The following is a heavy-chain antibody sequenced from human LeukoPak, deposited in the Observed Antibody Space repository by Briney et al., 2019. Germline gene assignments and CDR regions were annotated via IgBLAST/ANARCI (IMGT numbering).Heavy chain of an antibody. CDR2: IYYSGSTRNT. CDR3: ARGAALDYGDYCFDY. J-gene: IGHJ4*02. D-gene: IGHD4-17*01. Sequence: PSETLSLTCSVSGDSLSPFYWSWIRQTPEKGLEWVGYIYYSGSTRNTNYNPSLKSRVTISVDTSKNQFSLKLSSVTAADTAVYYCARGAALDYGDYCFDYWGQGTLVTVSS. V-gene: IGHV4-59*01. CDR1: GDSLSPFY.